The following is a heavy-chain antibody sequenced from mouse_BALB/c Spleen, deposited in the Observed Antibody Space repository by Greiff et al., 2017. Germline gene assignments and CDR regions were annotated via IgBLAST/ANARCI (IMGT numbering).Heavy chain of an antibody. D-gene: IGHD2-2*01. V-gene: IGHV14-3*02. CDR1: GFNIKDTY. J-gene: IGHJ3*01. CDR2: IDPANGNT. Sequence: VQLQQSGAELVKPGASVKLSCTASGFNIKDTYMHWVKQRPEQGLEWIGRIDPANGNTKYDPKFQGKATITADTSSNTAYLQLSSLTSEDTAVYYCAREGVYYGYDGGFAYWGQGTLVTVSA. CDR3: AREGVYYGYDGGFAY.